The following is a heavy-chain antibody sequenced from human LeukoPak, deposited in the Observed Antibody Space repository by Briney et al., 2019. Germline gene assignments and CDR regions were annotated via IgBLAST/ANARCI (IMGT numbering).Heavy chain of an antibody. D-gene: IGHD6-6*01. Sequence: ASVKVSCKASGYTFTDYYLHWVRQAPGQGLEWMGWINPNSGGTNYAQKLQGRVTMTTDTSTSTAYMELRSLRSDDTAVYYCARDGKYSSSSGSWFDPWGQGTLVTVSS. CDR1: GYTFTDYY. CDR2: INPNSGGT. V-gene: IGHV1-2*02. J-gene: IGHJ5*02. CDR3: ARDGKYSSSSGSWFDP.